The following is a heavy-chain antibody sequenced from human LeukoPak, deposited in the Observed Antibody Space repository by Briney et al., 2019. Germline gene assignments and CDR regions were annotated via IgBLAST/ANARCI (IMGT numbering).Heavy chain of an antibody. J-gene: IGHJ6*03. Sequence: SGTLSLTCTVSGCTISSYYWSWIRQPPGKGLEWIGYIYYTGTTNYNPSLKSRVTISVDTSKNQFSLKLSSVTAADTAVYYCARVKYYDFWSGPSNYYYYMDVWGKGTTVTVSS. CDR3: ARVKYYDFWSGPSNYYYYMDV. CDR2: IYYTGTT. V-gene: IGHV4-59*08. CDR1: GCTISSYY. D-gene: IGHD3-3*01.